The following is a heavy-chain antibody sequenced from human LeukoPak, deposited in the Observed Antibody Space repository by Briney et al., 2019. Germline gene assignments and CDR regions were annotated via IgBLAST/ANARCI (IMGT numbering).Heavy chain of an antibody. D-gene: IGHD2-15*01. Sequence: GGSLRLYCAASESTFSSYGMNWVRQAPGKGLEWVSRISSSGTYTDYTDSVKGRFTISRDNAKNSLYLQMNSLRAEDTALYFCARGVGYCSSSRCSPGYYMDVWGQGTTVTVFS. CDR1: ESTFSSYG. CDR3: ARGVGYCSSSRCSPGYYMDV. V-gene: IGHV3-21*01. CDR2: ISSSGTYT. J-gene: IGHJ6*03.